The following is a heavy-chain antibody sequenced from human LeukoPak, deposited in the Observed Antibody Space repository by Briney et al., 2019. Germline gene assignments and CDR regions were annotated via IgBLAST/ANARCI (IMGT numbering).Heavy chain of an antibody. J-gene: IGHJ3*02. CDR3: ARPRERWSSVYRNAFDI. CDR2: IYYSGST. D-gene: IGHD5/OR15-5a*01. V-gene: IGHV4-59*01. Sequence: SETLSLTCTVSGGSISSYYWSWIRQPPGKGLEWIGYIYYSGSTNYNPSLKSRVTISVDTSKNQFSLKLSSVTAADTAVYYCARPRERWSSVYRNAFDIWGQGTMVTVSS. CDR1: GGSISSYY.